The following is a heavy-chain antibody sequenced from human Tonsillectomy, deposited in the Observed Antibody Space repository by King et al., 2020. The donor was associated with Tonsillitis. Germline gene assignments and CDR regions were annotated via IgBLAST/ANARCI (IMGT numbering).Heavy chain of an antibody. CDR3: ARGRYGSGGSCYSHFDH. Sequence: VQLVASGAEVKKPGASVKVSCKASGYSFTDYYLHWVRQAPRQGLEWMGWINPYSGDTNYAQNFQGGVTMTRDTSISTAYMELSRLTSDDTAVYFCARGRYGSGGSCYSHFDHWGQGTQVTVSS. D-gene: IGHD2-15*01. CDR2: INPYSGDT. CDR1: GYSFTDYY. J-gene: IGHJ4*02. V-gene: IGHV1-2*02.